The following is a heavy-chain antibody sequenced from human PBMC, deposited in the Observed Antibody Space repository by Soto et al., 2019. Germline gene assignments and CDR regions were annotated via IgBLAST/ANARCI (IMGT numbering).Heavy chain of an antibody. CDR3: ARGGYNWNDVTDY. Sequence: QVQLQESGPGLVKPSETLSLTCIVSGGSISNYYWSWIRQPPGKGLEWIGYIYYRGSTNYNPSLTRRVTISVDTSKNQSSLKLSSVTAADTAVYYCARGGYNWNDVTDYWGQGTLVTVSS. D-gene: IGHD1-20*01. V-gene: IGHV4-59*01. J-gene: IGHJ4*02. CDR1: GGSISNYY. CDR2: IYYRGST.